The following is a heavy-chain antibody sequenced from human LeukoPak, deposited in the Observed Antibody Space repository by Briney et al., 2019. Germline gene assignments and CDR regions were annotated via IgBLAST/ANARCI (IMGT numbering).Heavy chain of an antibody. V-gene: IGHV4-38-2*01. CDR3: ARGITISGVVIIYFDY. CDR2: IYHSGST. D-gene: IGHD3-3*01. J-gene: IGHJ4*02. Sequence: PSETLSLTCAVSGYSISSGYYWGWIRQPPGKGLEWIGSIYHSGSTYYNPSLKSRVTISVDTSKNQFSLKLSSVTAADTAVYYCARGITISGVVIIYFDYWGQGTLVTVSS. CDR1: GYSISSGYY.